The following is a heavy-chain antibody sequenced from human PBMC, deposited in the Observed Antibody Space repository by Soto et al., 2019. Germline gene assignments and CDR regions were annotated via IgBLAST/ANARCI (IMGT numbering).Heavy chain of an antibody. Sequence: QVQLVQSGAEVKKPGASVKVSCKASGYTFTSYGISWVRRAPGQVLGWMGWISAYNGNTNYAQKVQGRVTMTTDTSTSTAYMELRSLRSDDTAVYYCARSRGYGYYYYYMDVWGKGTTVTVSS. CDR3: ARSRGYGYYYYYMDV. CDR1: GYTFTSYG. CDR2: ISAYNGNT. D-gene: IGHD6-25*01. J-gene: IGHJ6*03. V-gene: IGHV1-18*01.